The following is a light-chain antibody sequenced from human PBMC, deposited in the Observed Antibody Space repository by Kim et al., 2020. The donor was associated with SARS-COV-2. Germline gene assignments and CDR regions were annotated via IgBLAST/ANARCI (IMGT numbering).Light chain of an antibody. CDR3: QSSDSSDTFWV. CDR1: ELPDKY. J-gene: IGLJ3*02. Sequence: SYELTQPPSVSVSPGQTARITCSGDELPDKYVYWFQQKPGQAPVLVIYEDNKRPSGIPERFSGSTSGTTATLTISGAQAKDEADYYCQSSDSSDTFWVFGGGTQLTVL. V-gene: IGLV3-25*03. CDR2: EDN.